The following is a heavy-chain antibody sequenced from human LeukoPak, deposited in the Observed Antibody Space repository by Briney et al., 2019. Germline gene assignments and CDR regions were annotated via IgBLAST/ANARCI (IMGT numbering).Heavy chain of an antibody. CDR3: ARVAVYCSSTSCYIDY. Sequence: SETLSLTCAVSGYSISSSNWWGWIRQPPGEGLEWIGYIYYSGSIYYNPSLKSRVTMSVDTSKNQFSLKLSSVTAVDTAVYYCARVAVYCSSTSCYIDYWGQGTLVTVSS. D-gene: IGHD2-2*02. V-gene: IGHV4-28*05. CDR2: IYYSGSI. J-gene: IGHJ4*02. CDR1: GYSISSSNW.